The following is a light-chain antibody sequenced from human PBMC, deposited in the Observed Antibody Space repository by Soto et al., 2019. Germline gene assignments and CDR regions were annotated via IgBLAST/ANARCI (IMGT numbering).Light chain of an antibody. V-gene: IGKV4-1*01. CDR1: QSLLYNSNNKNY. CDR2: WAS. Sequence: DIVMTQSPDSLAVSLGERATINCKSSQSLLYNSNNKNYLAWYQQKPGQPPKLLIYWASTRESGVPDRFSGSGSGTDFTLTISSLQAEDVAVYYCQQYYSNPRTFGQGTKVEIK. J-gene: IGKJ1*01. CDR3: QQYYSNPRT.